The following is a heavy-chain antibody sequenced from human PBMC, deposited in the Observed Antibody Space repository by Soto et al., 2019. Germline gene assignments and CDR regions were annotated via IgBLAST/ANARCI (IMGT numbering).Heavy chain of an antibody. CDR3: ARDTELRFLEWWLPGMDV. CDR1: GYTFANYG. CDR2: ISAYNGNI. D-gene: IGHD3-3*01. J-gene: IGHJ6*02. V-gene: IGHV1-18*01. Sequence: ASVKVSCKASGYTFANYGITWVRQAPGQGLEWMGWISAYNGNIDYAQKLQGRVTMTTDTSTSTAYMELRSLRSDDTAVYYCARDTELRFLEWWLPGMDVWGQGTTVTVSS.